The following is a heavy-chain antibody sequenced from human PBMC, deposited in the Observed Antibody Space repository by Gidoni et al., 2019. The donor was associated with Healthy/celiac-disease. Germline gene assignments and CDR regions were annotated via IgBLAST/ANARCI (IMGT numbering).Heavy chain of an antibody. D-gene: IGHD6-6*01. CDR2: INPNSGGT. J-gene: IGHJ4*02. Sequence: GWINPNSGGTNYAQKFQGRVTMTRDTSISTAYMELSRLRSDDTAVYYCARVGTKYSSSSPFDYWGQGTLVTVSS. CDR3: ARVGTKYSSSSPFDY. V-gene: IGHV1-2*02.